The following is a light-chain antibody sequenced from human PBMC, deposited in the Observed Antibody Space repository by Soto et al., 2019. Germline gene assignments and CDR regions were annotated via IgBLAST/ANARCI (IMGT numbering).Light chain of an antibody. V-gene: IGLV4-69*01. J-gene: IGLJ2*01. CDR3: QTWGTGFRV. Sequence: QSVLTQSPSASASLGASVKLTCILSSGHSSYAIAWHQQQPGKGPRYLMKLNSDGSHRKGDGIPDRFSGSSSGAERYLTISSLQSEDEADYYCQTWGTGFRVFGGGTKLTVL. CDR1: SGHSSYA. CDR2: LNSDGSH.